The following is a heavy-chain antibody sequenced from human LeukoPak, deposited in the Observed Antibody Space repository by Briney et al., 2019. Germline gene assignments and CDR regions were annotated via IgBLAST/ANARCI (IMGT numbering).Heavy chain of an antibody. V-gene: IGHV1-2*02. CDR3: AGITMVRGAMNWFDP. Sequence: GASVKVSCKASGYTFTGYYMHWVRQAPGQGLEWMGWINPNSGGTNYAQKFQGRVTMTRDTSISTAYMELSRLRSDDTAVYYCAGITMVRGAMNWFDPWGQGTLVTVSS. CDR1: GYTFTGYY. J-gene: IGHJ5*02. D-gene: IGHD3-10*01. CDR2: INPNSGGT.